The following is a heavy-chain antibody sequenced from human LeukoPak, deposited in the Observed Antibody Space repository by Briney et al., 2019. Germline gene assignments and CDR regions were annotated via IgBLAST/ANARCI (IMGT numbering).Heavy chain of an antibody. CDR1: GFTFSSYW. J-gene: IGHJ4*02. CDR3: ARVYGYSYGDLFDY. Sequence: GGSLRLFCAASGFTFSSYWMSWVRQAPGKGVEWVANIKQDGSEKYYVDSVKGRFTISRDNAKNSLYLQMTSLRAEDTAVYYCARVYGYSYGDLFDYWGQGTLVTVSS. V-gene: IGHV3-7*01. CDR2: IKQDGSEK. D-gene: IGHD5-18*01.